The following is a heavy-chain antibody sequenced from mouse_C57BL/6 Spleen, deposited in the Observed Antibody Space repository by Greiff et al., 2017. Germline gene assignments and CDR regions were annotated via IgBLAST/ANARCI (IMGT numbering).Heavy chain of an antibody. Sequence: VQLQQSGPELVKPGASVKISCKASGYAFSSSWMNWVKQRPGKGLEWIGRIYPGDGDTNYNGKFKGKATLTADKSSSTAYMQLSSLTSEDSAVYFCANDYYGSSYWYFDVWGTGTTVTVSS. V-gene: IGHV1-82*01. J-gene: IGHJ1*03. CDR3: ANDYYGSSYWYFDV. CDR2: IYPGDGDT. CDR1: GYAFSSSW. D-gene: IGHD1-1*01.